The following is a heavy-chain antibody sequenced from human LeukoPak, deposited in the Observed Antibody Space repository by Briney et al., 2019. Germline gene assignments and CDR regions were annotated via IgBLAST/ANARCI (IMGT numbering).Heavy chain of an antibody. J-gene: IGHJ5*02. CDR3: ARQAYSSVDWFDP. D-gene: IGHD6-19*01. V-gene: IGHV5-51*01. CDR1: GYSFTSYW. CDR2: IYPGDSDT. Sequence: GESLKISCKGSGYSFTSYWIGWVRQMPGKGLEWMGIIYPGDSDTRYSPSFQGQVTITADKSISTAYLQWSSLKASDTAMYYCARQAYSSVDWFDPWGQGTLVTVSS.